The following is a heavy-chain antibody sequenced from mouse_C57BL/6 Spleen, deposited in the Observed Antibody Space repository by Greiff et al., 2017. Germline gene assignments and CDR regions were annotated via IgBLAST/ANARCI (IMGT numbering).Heavy chain of an antibody. J-gene: IGHJ2*01. CDR3: ARLGYFDY. Sequence: QVQLQQPGAELVRPGSSVKLSCKASGYTFTSYWMDWVKQRPGQGLEWIGNIYPSNSETHYNQKFKDKATFTVDQSSSTAYMQHSSLTSENSAVYYCARLGYFDYWGQGTTLTVSS. V-gene: IGHV1-61*01. CDR2: IYPSNSET. CDR1: GYTFTSYW.